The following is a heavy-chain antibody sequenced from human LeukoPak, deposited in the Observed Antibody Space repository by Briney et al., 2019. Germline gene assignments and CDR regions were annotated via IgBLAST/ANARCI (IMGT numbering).Heavy chain of an antibody. V-gene: IGHV3-21*01. Sequence: GGSLRLSCAASGFTVHNNYMNWVRQAPGKGPEWVSSISSSSSYIYYADSVKGRFTVSRDNAKNSLYLQMNSLRAEDTAVYYCARDSDIVVVVAALDYWGQGTLVTVSS. J-gene: IGHJ4*02. CDR2: ISSSSSYI. CDR3: ARDSDIVVVVAALDY. CDR1: GFTVHNNY. D-gene: IGHD2-15*01.